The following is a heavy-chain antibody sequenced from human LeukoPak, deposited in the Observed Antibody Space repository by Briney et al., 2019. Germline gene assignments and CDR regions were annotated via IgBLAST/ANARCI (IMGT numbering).Heavy chain of an antibody. V-gene: IGHV4-59*12. J-gene: IGHJ6*04. Sequence: PSETLSLTCTVSGGSISSYYWSWIRQAPGKGLEWIGYVYYSGSTNYNPSLKSRITVSVDTSKNQFSLKLSSVTAADTAVYYCASETYYYGSGSRYNGGWGKGTTVTVSS. CDR3: ASETYYYGSGSRYNGG. D-gene: IGHD3-10*01. CDR2: VYYSGST. CDR1: GGSISSYY.